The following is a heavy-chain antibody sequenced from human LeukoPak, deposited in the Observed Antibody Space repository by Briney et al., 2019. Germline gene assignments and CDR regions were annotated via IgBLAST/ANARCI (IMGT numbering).Heavy chain of an antibody. V-gene: IGHV3-48*04. CDR2: INSDGKTT. Sequence: PGGSLRLSCAASGFTFSDYSMNWVRQAPGKGLEDLSYINSDGKTTWYADSVKGRFTISRDNAQNSLYLQMNSLRAEDTAIYYCVRDRGTYRPIDYWGQGTLVTVSS. CDR3: VRDRGTYRPIDY. D-gene: IGHD1-26*01. CDR1: GFTFSDYS. J-gene: IGHJ4*02.